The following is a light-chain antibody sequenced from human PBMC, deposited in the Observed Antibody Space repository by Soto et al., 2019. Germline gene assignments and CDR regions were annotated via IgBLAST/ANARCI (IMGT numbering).Light chain of an antibody. J-gene: IGLJ3*02. Sequence: QSALTQPASVSGSPGQSITISCTGTSSDVGAYNYVSWYQKHPGKAPKLMIYEVNNRPLGVSNRFSGSKSGNTASLTISGLQAEDEADYYCSSFTSSSTQVLGGGTKLTVL. CDR3: SSFTSSSTQV. CDR2: EVN. V-gene: IGLV2-14*01. CDR1: SSDVGAYNY.